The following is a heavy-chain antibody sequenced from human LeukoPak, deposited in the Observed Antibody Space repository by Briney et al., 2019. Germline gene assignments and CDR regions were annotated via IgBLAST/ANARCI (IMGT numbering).Heavy chain of an antibody. CDR3: ASPHFAQSDRLSSEYYFDY. J-gene: IGHJ4*02. Sequence: PGGSLRLSCAASGFTFSSYSMNWVRQAPGKGLEWVSSISSSSSYIYYADSVKGRFTISRDNAKNSLYLQMNSLRAEDTAVYYCASPHFAQSDRLSSEYYFDYWGQGTLVTVSS. CDR1: GFTFSSYS. D-gene: IGHD3-9*01. V-gene: IGHV3-21*01. CDR2: ISSSSSYI.